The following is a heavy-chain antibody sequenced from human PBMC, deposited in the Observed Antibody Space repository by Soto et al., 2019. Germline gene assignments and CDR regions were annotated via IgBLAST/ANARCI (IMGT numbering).Heavy chain of an antibody. Sequence: EVQLLESGGGLVKRGGSLRLSCAASGFTFSSNAMSWVRQAPGKGLEWVSPISGSGGSTYYADSVKGRFTISRDNSKNTLFLQMNSLRAEDTAVYYCAKREARTGSYFDWGQGTLVTVSP. J-gene: IGHJ4*02. V-gene: IGHV3-23*01. D-gene: IGHD1-26*01. CDR2: ISGSGGST. CDR1: GFTFSSNA. CDR3: AKREARTGSYFD.